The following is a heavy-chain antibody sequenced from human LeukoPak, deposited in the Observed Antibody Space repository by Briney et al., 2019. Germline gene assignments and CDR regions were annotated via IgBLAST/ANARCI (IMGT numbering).Heavy chain of an antibody. V-gene: IGHV3-23*01. Sequence: GGSLRLSCGASGFTFSRYAMSWVRQAPGKGLQWVSEIGGSGGAIYYADSVKGRFTISRDNSKNTLFLEMNSLRAEDTAVYYCARRAGAYSHPYDYWGQGTLVTVSS. CDR2: IGGSGGAI. CDR3: ARRAGAYSHPYDY. J-gene: IGHJ4*02. D-gene: IGHD4/OR15-4a*01. CDR1: GFTFSRYA.